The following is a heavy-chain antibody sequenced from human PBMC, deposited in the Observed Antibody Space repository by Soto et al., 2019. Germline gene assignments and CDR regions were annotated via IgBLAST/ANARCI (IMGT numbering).Heavy chain of an antibody. CDR2: ISAYNGNT. CDR1: GYTFTSYG. V-gene: IGHV1-18*01. D-gene: IGHD4-17*01. Sequence: ASVKVSCKASGYTFTSYGSSWVRQAPGQGLEWMGWISAYNGNTNYAQKLQGRVTMTTDTSTSTAYMELRSLRSDDTAVYYCARDLPNDYGGNSEPRFDYYYYGMDVWGQGTTVTVSS. CDR3: ARDLPNDYGGNSEPRFDYYYYGMDV. J-gene: IGHJ6*02.